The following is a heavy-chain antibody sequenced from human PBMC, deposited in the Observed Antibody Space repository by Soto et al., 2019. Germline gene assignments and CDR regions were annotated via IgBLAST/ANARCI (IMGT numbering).Heavy chain of an antibody. Sequence: EVQLVESGGGLVQPGGSLRLSCAASGFTFSNFGMSWVRQAPGKGLEWVAAIKEDGSEKNYVDSVRGRFTISRDNAKNSLYLQMNSLRADDTAVYYCARDVIWGQGSLVSVSS. CDR3: ARDVI. CDR2: IKEDGSEK. J-gene: IGHJ4*02. CDR1: GFTFSNFG. V-gene: IGHV3-7*05.